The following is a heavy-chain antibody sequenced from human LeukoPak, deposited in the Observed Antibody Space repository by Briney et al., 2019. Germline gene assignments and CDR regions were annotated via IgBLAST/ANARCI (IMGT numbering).Heavy chain of an antibody. Sequence: SETLSLTCAVSGYSISSGYYWGWIRQPPGKGLEWIGSIYHSGSTYYNPSLKSRVTISVDTSKNQFSLKLSSVTAAATAVYYCARNSVGATAYWGQGTLVTVSS. CDR2: IYHSGST. CDR3: ARNSVGATAY. J-gene: IGHJ4*02. D-gene: IGHD1-26*01. CDR1: GYSISSGYY. V-gene: IGHV4-38-2*01.